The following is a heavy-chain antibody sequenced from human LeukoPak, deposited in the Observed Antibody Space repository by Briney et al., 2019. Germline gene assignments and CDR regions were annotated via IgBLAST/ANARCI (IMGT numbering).Heavy chain of an antibody. Sequence: SETLSLTCTVSGGSISSGDYYWSWIRQPPGKGLEWIGYIYYSGSTYYNPSLKSRVTISVDTSKNQFSLKLSSVTAADTAVNYCARVHPTQYDFWSGPHNWFDPWGQGTLVTVSS. J-gene: IGHJ5*02. D-gene: IGHD3-3*01. CDR1: GGSISSGDYY. CDR2: IYYSGST. CDR3: ARVHPTQYDFWSGPHNWFDP. V-gene: IGHV4-30-4*01.